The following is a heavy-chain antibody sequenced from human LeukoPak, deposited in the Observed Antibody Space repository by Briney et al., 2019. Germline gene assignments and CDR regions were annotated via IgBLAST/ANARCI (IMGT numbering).Heavy chain of an antibody. CDR1: GGSISSQY. V-gene: IGHV4-4*09. D-gene: IGHD1-14*01. CDR2: IDPTGLT. J-gene: IGHJ4*02. Sequence: SETLSLTCTVSGGSISSQYWSWIRQSPGKGLEWIGYIDPTGLTSYNPSLNSRVTISEDTSKNQFSLKVRSVTTADTAVYFCARQTPYHGNHYFDYWAREPWSPSPQ. CDR3: ARQTPYHGNHYFDY.